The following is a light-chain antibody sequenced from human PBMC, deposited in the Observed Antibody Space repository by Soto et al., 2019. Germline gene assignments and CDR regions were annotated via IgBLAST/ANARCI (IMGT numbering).Light chain of an antibody. CDR3: SSYTSSSTLVV. Sequence: QSVLTQPASVSGSPGQSITISCTGTSSDVGAYNFVSWHQQHPGKAPKLMIYNVYDRPSGISYRFSGSKSGNTASLTISGLQGEDEADYYCSSYTSSSTLVVFGTGTKVTVL. CDR1: SSDVGAYNF. J-gene: IGLJ1*01. V-gene: IGLV2-14*03. CDR2: NVY.